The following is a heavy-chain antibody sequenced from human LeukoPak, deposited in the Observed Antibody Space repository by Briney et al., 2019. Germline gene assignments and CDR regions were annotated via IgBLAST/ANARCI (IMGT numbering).Heavy chain of an antibody. D-gene: IGHD1-1*01. CDR3: ARSGYNWNDVIFFDY. CDR2: ISSSSSSI. Sequence: GGSLRLSCAASGFTFSGYTMNWVRQAPGKGLEGVSSISSSSSSIYYADSVKGRFTISRDNAKNSLYLQMNGLRAEDTAVYYCARSGYNWNDVIFFDYWGQGTLVTVSS. J-gene: IGHJ4*02. V-gene: IGHV3-21*01. CDR1: GFTFSGYT.